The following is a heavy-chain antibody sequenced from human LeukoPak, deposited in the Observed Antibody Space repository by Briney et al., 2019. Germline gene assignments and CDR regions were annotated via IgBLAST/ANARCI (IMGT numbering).Heavy chain of an antibody. D-gene: IGHD4-23*01. Sequence: PGGSLRLSCAASGFTFSSYEMNWVRQAPGKGLEWVAIIWYDGSNKYYADSVKGRFTISRDNSKNTLYLQMNSLRAEDTAVYYCARDGGYGGNPNDAFDMWGQGTMVTVSS. V-gene: IGHV3-33*08. CDR2: IWYDGSNK. CDR1: GFTFSSYE. J-gene: IGHJ3*02. CDR3: ARDGGYGGNPNDAFDM.